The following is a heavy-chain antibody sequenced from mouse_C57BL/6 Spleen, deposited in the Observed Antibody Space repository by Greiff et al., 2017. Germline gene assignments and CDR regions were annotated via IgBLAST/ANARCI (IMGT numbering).Heavy chain of an antibody. CDR1: GYSITSGYD. J-gene: IGHJ1*03. CDR3: ARGAYYGSSYGWYFDV. Sequence: ESGPGMVKPSQSLSLTCTVTGYSITSGYDWHWIRHFPGNKLEWMGYISYSGSTNYNPSLKSRISITHDTSKNHFFLKLNSVTTEDTATYYCARGAYYGSSYGWYFDVWGTGTTVTVSS. V-gene: IGHV3-1*01. D-gene: IGHD1-1*01. CDR2: ISYSGST.